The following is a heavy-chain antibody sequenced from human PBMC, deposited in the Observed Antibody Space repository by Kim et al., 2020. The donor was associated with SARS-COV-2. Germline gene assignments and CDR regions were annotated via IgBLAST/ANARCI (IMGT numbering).Heavy chain of an antibody. D-gene: IGHD4-17*01. J-gene: IGHJ4*02. Sequence: GGSLRLSCAASGFTFSSYGMHWVRQAPGKGLEWVAVISYDGSNKYYADSVKGRFTISRDNSKNTLYLQMNSLRAEDTAVYYCAKARPTVTTVPLDYWGQGILVTVSS. CDR1: GFTFSSYG. V-gene: IGHV3-30*18. CDR2: ISYDGSNK. CDR3: AKARPTVTTVPLDY.